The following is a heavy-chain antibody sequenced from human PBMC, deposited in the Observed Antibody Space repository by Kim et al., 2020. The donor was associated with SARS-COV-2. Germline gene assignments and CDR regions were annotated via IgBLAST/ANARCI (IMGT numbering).Heavy chain of an antibody. CDR2: ISYDGSNK. CDR1: GFTFSSYA. Sequence: GGSLRLSCAASGFTFSSYAMHWVRQAPGKGLEWVAVISYDGSNKYYADSVKGRFTISRDNSKNTLYLQMNSLRAEDTVVYYCARGALLWFGELFPPNWF. V-gene: IGHV3-30*04. J-gene: IGHJ5*01. D-gene: IGHD3-10*01. CDR3: ARGALLWFGELFPPNWF.